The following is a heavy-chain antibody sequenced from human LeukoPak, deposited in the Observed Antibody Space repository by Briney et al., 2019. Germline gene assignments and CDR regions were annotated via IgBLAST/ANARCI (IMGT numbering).Heavy chain of an antibody. D-gene: IGHD5-18*01. J-gene: IGHJ4*02. CDR1: GYTFTGYY. CDR3: ARDWSYGYYFDY. Sequence: ASVKVSCKASGYTFTGYYMHWVRQALGQGLEWMGWINPNSGGTNYAQKFQGRVTMTRDTSISTAYMELSRLRSDDTAVYYCARDWSYGYYFDYWGQGTLVTVSS. CDR2: INPNSGGT. V-gene: IGHV1-2*02.